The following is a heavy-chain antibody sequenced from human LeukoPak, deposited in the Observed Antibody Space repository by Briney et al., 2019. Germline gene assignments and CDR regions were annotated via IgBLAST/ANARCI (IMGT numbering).Heavy chain of an antibody. CDR3: VRDSYYHPDY. D-gene: IGHD3-10*01. J-gene: IGHJ4*02. CDR2: IISDGSSA. CDR1: GFTFSSYW. V-gene: IGHV3-74*01. Sequence: GGSLRLSCVASGFTFSSYWMHWVRQAPGKGLVWVSRIISDGSSATYADSVRGRFTISRDNAKNTMYLQMNSLRAEDTAVYYCVRDSYYHPDYWGQGTLDTVSS.